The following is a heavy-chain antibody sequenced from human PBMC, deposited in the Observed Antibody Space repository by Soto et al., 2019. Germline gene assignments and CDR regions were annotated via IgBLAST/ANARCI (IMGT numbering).Heavy chain of an antibody. V-gene: IGHV1-69*13. CDR3: VSLEMATIVDWYFDL. D-gene: IGHD5-12*01. CDR1: GGTFSSYA. Sequence: SVKVSCKASGGTFSSYAISWVRQAPGQGLEWMGGIIPIFGTANYAQKFQGRVTITADESTSTAYMELSSLRSEDTAVYYCVSLEMATIVDWYFDLWGRGTLVTVSS. J-gene: IGHJ2*01. CDR2: IIPIFGTA.